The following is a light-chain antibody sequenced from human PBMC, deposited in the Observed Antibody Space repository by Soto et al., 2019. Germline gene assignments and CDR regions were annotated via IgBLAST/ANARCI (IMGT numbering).Light chain of an antibody. CDR1: QGISSY. CDR3: QQYNNYWT. V-gene: IGKV1-8*01. Sequence: AIQMTQSPSSPSASTEDRVTITFRASQGISSYLAWYQQKPGKAPKLLIYDASTLESGAPSRFSGSGSGTEFSLTISSLQPDDFATYYCQQYNNYWTFGQGTKVDIK. CDR2: DAS. J-gene: IGKJ1*01.